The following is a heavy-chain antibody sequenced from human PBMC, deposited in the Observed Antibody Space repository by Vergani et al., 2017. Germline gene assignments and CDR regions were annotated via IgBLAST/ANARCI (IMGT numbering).Heavy chain of an antibody. V-gene: IGHV3-30*04. CDR3: ARDLQGATDAFDI. Sequence: QVQLVESGGGVVQSGRSLRLFCAASRFTFSKYAMHWVRQAPGKGLEWVAVISYDGRNKYYADSVKGRFTISRDNSKNTLYLQMNSLRAEDTAVYYCARDLQGATDAFDIWGQGTMVTVSS. D-gene: IGHD1-26*01. CDR1: RFTFSKYA. CDR2: ISYDGRNK. J-gene: IGHJ3*02.